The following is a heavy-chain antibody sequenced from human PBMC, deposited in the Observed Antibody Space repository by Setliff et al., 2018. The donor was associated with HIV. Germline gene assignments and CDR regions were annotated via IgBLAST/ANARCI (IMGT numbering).Heavy chain of an antibody. J-gene: IGHJ6*03. CDR3: ARGPRPVDVDYYYMDV. V-gene: IGHV4-4*09. CDR1: GGSISSYY. Sequence: SETLSLTCTVSGGSISSYYWSWIRQPPGKGLEWIGYIYTSGSTNYIPSLKSRVTISLDTSKNQFSLKLTSVTAADTAVYYCARGPRPVDVDYYYMDVWGKGTTVTVSS. CDR2: IYTSGST.